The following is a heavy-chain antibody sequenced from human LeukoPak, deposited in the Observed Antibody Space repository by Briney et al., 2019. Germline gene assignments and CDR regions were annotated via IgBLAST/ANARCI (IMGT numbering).Heavy chain of an antibody. V-gene: IGHV4-39*01. CDR3: ARAEYSSSWYTRFDP. D-gene: IGHD6-13*01. J-gene: IGHJ5*02. CDR2: IYYSGST. CDR1: GGSISSSSYY. Sequence: PSETLSLTCTVSGGSISSSSYYWGWIRQPPGKGLEWIGSIYYSGSTYYNPSLKSRVTISVDTSKNQFSLKLSSVTAADTAVYYCARAEYSSSWYTRFDPWGQGTLVTVSS.